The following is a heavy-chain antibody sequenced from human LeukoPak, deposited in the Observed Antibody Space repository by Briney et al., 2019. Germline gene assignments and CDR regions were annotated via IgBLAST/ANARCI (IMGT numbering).Heavy chain of an antibody. CDR1: GGSISSYY. J-gene: IGHJ3*02. V-gene: IGHV4-59*01. Sequence: PSETLSLTCTVSGGSISSYYWSWIRQPPGKGPEWIGYIYYSGSTNYNPSLKSRVTISVDTSKNQFSLKLSSVTAADTAVYYCARQDDFWSGNDAFDIWGQGTMVTVSS. CDR2: IYYSGST. D-gene: IGHD3-3*01. CDR3: ARQDDFWSGNDAFDI.